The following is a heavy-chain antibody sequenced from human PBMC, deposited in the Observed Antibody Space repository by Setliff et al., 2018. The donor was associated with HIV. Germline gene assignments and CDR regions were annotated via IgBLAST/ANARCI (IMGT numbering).Heavy chain of an antibody. J-gene: IGHJ4*02. Sequence: GASVKVSCKASAYTFTTYGIGWVRQAPGQGLEWMGWISGYNGDTNYAQEFQGRVTMTTDTSTSTAYMELRSLRSDDTAVYYCATRPRDDFWSGFDYWGRGTLVTVSS. CDR3: ATRPRDDFWSGFDY. V-gene: IGHV1-18*01. CDR1: AYTFTTYG. D-gene: IGHD3-3*01. CDR2: ISGYNGDT.